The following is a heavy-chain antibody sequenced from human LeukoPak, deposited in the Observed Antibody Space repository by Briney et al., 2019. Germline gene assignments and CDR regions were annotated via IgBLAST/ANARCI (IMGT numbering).Heavy chain of an antibody. V-gene: IGHV1-69*05. Sequence: SVKVSCKASGGTFSSYAISWVRQAPGQGLEWMGGIIPIFGTANYAQKFQGRVTITTDESTSTAYMELSSLRSEDTAVYYCASSRGGRDGYNPNWFDPWGQGTLVTVSS. J-gene: IGHJ5*02. CDR2: IIPIFGTA. D-gene: IGHD5-24*01. CDR3: ASSRGGRDGYNPNWFDP. CDR1: GGTFSSYA.